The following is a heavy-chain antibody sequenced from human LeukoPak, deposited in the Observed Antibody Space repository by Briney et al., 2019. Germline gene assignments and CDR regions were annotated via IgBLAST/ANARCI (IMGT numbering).Heavy chain of an antibody. CDR1: GFTFSSYS. V-gene: IGHV3-21*01. J-gene: IGHJ4*02. D-gene: IGHD1-26*01. CDR3: ARIVGATQIQDY. CDR2: ISSSSSYI. Sequence: GGSLRLSCAASGFTFSSYSMNWVRQAPGKGLEWVSSISSSSSYIYYADSVKGRFTISRDNAKNSLYLQMNSLRAEDTAVYYCARIVGATQIQDYWGQGTLVTVSS.